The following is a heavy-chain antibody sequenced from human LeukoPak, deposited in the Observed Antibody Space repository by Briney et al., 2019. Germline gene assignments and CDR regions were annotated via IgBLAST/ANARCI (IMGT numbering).Heavy chain of an antibody. CDR3: ARVRGRNWFDP. Sequence: ASVKVSCKASGYTFTGYYMHWVRQAPGQGLEWMGWMNPNSGNTGYAQKFQGRVTITRNTSISTAYMELSSLRSEDTAVYYCARVRGRNWFDPWGQGTLVTVSS. D-gene: IGHD1-26*01. CDR2: MNPNSGNT. V-gene: IGHV1-8*01. CDR1: GYTFTGYY. J-gene: IGHJ5*02.